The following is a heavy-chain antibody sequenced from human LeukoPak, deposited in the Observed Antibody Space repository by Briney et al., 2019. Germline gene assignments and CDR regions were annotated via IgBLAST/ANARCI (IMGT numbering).Heavy chain of an antibody. CDR2: INPTGGST. V-gene: IGHV1-46*01. Sequence: ASVKVSCKASGYTFPSYFMHWVRQAPGQGLEWMGIINPTGGSTTYAQKFQGRVTMTRDTSISTAYMEMSRLRSDDTAVYYCAVGITVAANGAFDIWGQGTMVTVSS. J-gene: IGHJ3*02. D-gene: IGHD6-19*01. CDR3: AVGITVAANGAFDI. CDR1: GYTFPSYF.